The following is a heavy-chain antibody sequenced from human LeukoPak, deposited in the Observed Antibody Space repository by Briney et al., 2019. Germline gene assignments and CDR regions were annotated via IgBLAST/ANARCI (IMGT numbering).Heavy chain of an antibody. V-gene: IGHV3-74*03. D-gene: IGHD2-15*01. CDR2: INGDGSNT. Sequence: GGSLRLSCAASGFTFSSHWMHWVRQAPGKGLVWVSRINGDGSNTTYADSVKGRFTISRDNANNTLYLQMNSLRARDTAVYHCARSKSMYSTDAFDIWGQGTMVTVSS. CDR3: ARSKSMYSTDAFDI. J-gene: IGHJ3*02. CDR1: GFTFSSHW.